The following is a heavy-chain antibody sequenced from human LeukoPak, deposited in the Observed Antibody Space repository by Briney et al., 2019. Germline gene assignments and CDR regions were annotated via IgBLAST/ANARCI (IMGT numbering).Heavy chain of an antibody. V-gene: IGHV3-48*02. CDR2: ISTTGSTI. CDR1: GFIFSSYS. Sequence: TGGSLRLSCAASGFIFSSYSMNWVRQAPGKGLEWVSYISTTGSTIYYADSVKGRFTISRDNAKNSLYPQMNSLRDEDTAVYYCARDRSSSGYYPFDYWGQGTLVTVSS. CDR3: ARDRSSSGYYPFDY. D-gene: IGHD3-22*01. J-gene: IGHJ4*02.